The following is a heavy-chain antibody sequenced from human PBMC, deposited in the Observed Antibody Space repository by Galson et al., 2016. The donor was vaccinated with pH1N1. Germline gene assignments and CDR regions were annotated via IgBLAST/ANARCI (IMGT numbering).Heavy chain of an antibody. CDR2: ISPGDSDI. CDR1: GYIFTTYW. Sequence: QSGAEVKKPGESLKISCKGSGYIFTTYWIGWVRQKPGKGLEWMGIISPGDSDIRYSPSFQGLVTISVDKSISTAYLQWSSLKASDTAMYFCARGSPFGIFFGIDVWGQWTTVTVAS. V-gene: IGHV5-51*03. J-gene: IGHJ6*02. D-gene: IGHD3-16*01. CDR3: ARGSPFGIFFGIDV.